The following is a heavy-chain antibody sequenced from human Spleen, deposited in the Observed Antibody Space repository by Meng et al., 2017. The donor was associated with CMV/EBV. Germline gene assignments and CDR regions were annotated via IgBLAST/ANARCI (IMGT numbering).Heavy chain of an antibody. V-gene: IGHV4-31*03. Sequence: CTVSGGSIRSCGYYWGWVRQHPGKGLELIGYIYYSGSTYYNPSLKSRVTISVDTSKNQFSLKLSSVTAADTAVYYCARDLAAMGFDPWGQGTLVTVSS. CDR1: GGSIRSCGYY. J-gene: IGHJ5*02. CDR3: ARDLAAMGFDP. D-gene: IGHD2-2*01. CDR2: IYYSGST.